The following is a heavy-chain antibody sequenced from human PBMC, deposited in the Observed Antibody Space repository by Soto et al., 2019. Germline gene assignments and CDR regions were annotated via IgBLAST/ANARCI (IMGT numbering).Heavy chain of an antibody. CDR1: GGSISSGGYY. Sequence: TLSLTCTVSGGSISSGGYYWSWIRQHPGKGLEWIGYIYYSGSTYYNPSLKSRVTISVDTSKNQFSLKLSSVTAADTAVYYCARDGAYSGSYNAGFDIWGQGTMVTVSS. J-gene: IGHJ3*02. CDR3: ARDGAYSGSYNAGFDI. V-gene: IGHV4-31*03. D-gene: IGHD1-26*01. CDR2: IYYSGST.